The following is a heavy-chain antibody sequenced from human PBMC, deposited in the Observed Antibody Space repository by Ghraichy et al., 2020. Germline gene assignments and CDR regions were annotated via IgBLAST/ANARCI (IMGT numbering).Heavy chain of an antibody. V-gene: IGHV1-58*01. D-gene: IGHD2-15*01. CDR3: AARSAGGVSRFEP. Sequence: SVKLSCKASGFSFSTSAVQWVRQARGQRLEWIGWIVVGSGNTNYAQRFQERVTISRDMSTTTAYMELSSLRSEDTAVYYCAARSAGGVSRFEPWGQGTPVTVSS. CDR2: IVVGSGNT. J-gene: IGHJ5*02. CDR1: GFSFSTSA.